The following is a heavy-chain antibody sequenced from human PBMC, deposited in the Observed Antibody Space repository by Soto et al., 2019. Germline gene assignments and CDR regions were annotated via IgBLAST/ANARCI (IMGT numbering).Heavy chain of an antibody. Sequence: GGSLRLSCAASGFTFNNAWMSWVRQAPGKGLEWVGRIKSKSDSGTTDYAAPVKGRFTISRDDSKNTLYLQMNSLKTEDTAMYYCTTDLWAVTTFIPFDYWGQGTLVTVSS. CDR1: GFTFNNAW. J-gene: IGHJ4*02. CDR2: IKSKSDSGTT. V-gene: IGHV3-15*01. D-gene: IGHD4-17*01. CDR3: TTDLWAVTTFIPFDY.